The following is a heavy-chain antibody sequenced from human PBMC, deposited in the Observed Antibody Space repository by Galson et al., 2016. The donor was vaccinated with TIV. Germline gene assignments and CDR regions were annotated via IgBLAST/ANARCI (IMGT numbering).Heavy chain of an antibody. CDR2: ISYDGRYT. Sequence: SLRLSCAASGFTFSGHAMHWVRQAPGKGLEWVAGISYDGRYTNDAASVKGRFTISRDKSKNTVYLQMNSLRAEDTGFYYCARDRSGYDFDYWGQGTLVTVSS. CDR3: ARDRSGYDFDY. V-gene: IGHV3-30*04. D-gene: IGHD5-12*01. J-gene: IGHJ4*02. CDR1: GFTFSGHA.